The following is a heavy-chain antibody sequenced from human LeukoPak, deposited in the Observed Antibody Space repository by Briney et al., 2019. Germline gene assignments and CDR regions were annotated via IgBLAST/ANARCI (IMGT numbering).Heavy chain of an antibody. CDR3: ARLKRSSQYTPYAFDI. CDR2: IYYSGST. V-gene: IGHV4-39*01. D-gene: IGHD2-2*02. Sequence: PSETLSLTCTVSGGSISSSSYYWGWIRQPPGKGLEWIGSIYYSGSTYYNPSLKSRVTISVDTSKNQFSLKLSSVTAADTAVYYCARLKRSSQYTPYAFDIWGQGTMVTVSS. CDR1: GGSISSSSYY. J-gene: IGHJ3*02.